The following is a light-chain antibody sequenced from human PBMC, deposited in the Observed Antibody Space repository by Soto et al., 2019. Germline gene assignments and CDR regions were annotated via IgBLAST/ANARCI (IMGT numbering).Light chain of an antibody. CDR1: SSNIGSNS. CDR3: AAWDDSLSGWV. CDR2: TNN. J-gene: IGLJ3*02. V-gene: IGLV1-44*01. Sequence: QSVLTQPPSASGTPGQRVTISCSGSSSNIGSNSVNWFQQLPGGAPKLLIYTNNQRPPWVPDRFSGSKSGTSASLAISGVQSEDEADYSCAAWDDSLSGWVFGGGTKVTVL.